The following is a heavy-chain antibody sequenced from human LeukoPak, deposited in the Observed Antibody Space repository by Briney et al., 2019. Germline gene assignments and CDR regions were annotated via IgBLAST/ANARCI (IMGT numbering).Heavy chain of an antibody. J-gene: IGHJ5*02. CDR3: ARGYYDIAP. D-gene: IGHD3-9*01. CDR2: INPSGGST. CDR1: GYTFTSYY. Sequence: ASVKVSCKASGYTFTSYYMHWVRQAPGQGLEWMGIINPSGGSTTYAQKFQGRVTMNRDTPTSTVYMELSSLRSEDAAVYYCARGYYDIAPWGQGTLVTVSS. V-gene: IGHV1-46*01.